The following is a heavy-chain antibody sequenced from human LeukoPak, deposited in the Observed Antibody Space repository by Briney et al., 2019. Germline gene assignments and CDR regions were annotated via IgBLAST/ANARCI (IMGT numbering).Heavy chain of an antibody. CDR3: ARGTRNYDILTGYYTY. J-gene: IGHJ4*02. CDR2: INPTGGST. CDR1: GYTFTSYY. Sequence: VASVKVSCKASGYTFTSYYMHWVRQAPGQGLEWMGLINPTGGSTGYAQKFQGRVTMTRDMSTSTVYMELSSLRSEDTAVYYCARGTRNYDILTGYYTYWGQGTLVTVSS. D-gene: IGHD3-9*01. V-gene: IGHV1-46*01.